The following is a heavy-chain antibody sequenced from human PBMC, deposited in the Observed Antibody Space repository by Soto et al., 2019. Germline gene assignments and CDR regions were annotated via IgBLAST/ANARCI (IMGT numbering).Heavy chain of an antibody. Sequence: QVQLQESGPGLVKPSQTLSLTCTVSGGSISSGGYYWSWIRQHPGKGLEWIGYIYYSGSTYYNPSLKGRVTIAVETSKNQFSLKLSSVTAADTAVYYCARDRGLGDYIWGGFDYWGQGTLVTVSS. J-gene: IGHJ4*02. CDR3: ARDRGLGDYIWGGFDY. CDR2: IYYSGST. D-gene: IGHD3-16*01. V-gene: IGHV4-31*03. CDR1: GGSISSGGYY.